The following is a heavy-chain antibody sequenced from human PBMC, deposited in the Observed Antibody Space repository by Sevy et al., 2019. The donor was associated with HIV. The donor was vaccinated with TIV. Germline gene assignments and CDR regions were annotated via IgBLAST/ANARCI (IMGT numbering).Heavy chain of an antibody. J-gene: IGHJ6*02. CDR2: IYYNGHT. CDR3: AREAGGYDYDYGMDV. Sequence: SETLSLTCSVSGGTIVSSGHYWGWIRQTPGKGLEWIGSIYYNGHTYYNPSLNSRLTISIDTSKYQFSLNLSSVTAAETAIYFCAREAGGYDYDYGMDVWGQGTTVTVSS. CDR1: GGTIVSSGHY. V-gene: IGHV4-39*02. D-gene: IGHD5-12*01.